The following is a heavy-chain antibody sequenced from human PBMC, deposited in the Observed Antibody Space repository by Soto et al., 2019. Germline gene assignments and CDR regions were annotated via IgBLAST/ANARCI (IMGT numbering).Heavy chain of an antibody. J-gene: IGHJ4*02. CDR1: GFPFGNFL. V-gene: IGHV3-49*03. Sequence: GGSLRLSCTASGFPFGNFLMSWFRQAPGKGMEWVGFIRSQPYGGTAEYAASVRGRFTISRDDSKGIAYLQMNSLQTEDTAVYYCVNAISSTTSDHYFGQGTLVTVSS. D-gene: IGHD2-8*01. CDR2: IRSQPYGGTA. CDR3: VNAISSTTSDHY.